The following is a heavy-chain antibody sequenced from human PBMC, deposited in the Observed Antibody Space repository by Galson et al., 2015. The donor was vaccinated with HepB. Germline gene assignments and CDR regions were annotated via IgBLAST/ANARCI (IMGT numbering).Heavy chain of an antibody. D-gene: IGHD1-14*01. Sequence: SVKVSCKASGYTFTSYYMHWVRQAPGQGLEWMGIINPSGGSTSYAQKFQGRVTMTRDTSTSTVYMELSSLRSEDTAVYYCASTTRLGIYYYYGMDVWGQGTTVTVSS. CDR3: ASTTRLGIYYYYGMDV. J-gene: IGHJ6*02. CDR1: GYTFTSYY. V-gene: IGHV1-46*03. CDR2: INPSGGST.